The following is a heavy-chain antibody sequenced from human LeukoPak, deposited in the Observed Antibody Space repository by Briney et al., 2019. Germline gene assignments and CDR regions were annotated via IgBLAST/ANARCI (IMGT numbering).Heavy chain of an antibody. CDR3: ASARTSSRSWFTFDY. J-gene: IGHJ4*02. V-gene: IGHV4-4*08. Sequence: SETLSLTCSVSGGSISNYFWTWIRQPPGKGLEWIGYIYSSGSTYYNPSLKSRVTISVDTSKNQLSLKLSSVTAADTAVYYCASARTSSRSWFTFDYWGQGILVTVSS. D-gene: IGHD6-13*01. CDR2: IYSSGST. CDR1: GGSISNYF.